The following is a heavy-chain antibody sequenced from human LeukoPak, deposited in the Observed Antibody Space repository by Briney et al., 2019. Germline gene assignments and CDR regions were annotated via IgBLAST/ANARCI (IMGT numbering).Heavy chain of an antibody. J-gene: IGHJ4*02. CDR2: ISAYNGNT. Sequence: ASVKVSCKASGYTFTSYGISWVRQAPGQGLEWMGWISAYNGNTNYAQKLQGRVTMTTDTSTSTACMELRSLRSDDTAVYYCARAARSSWYPAPFDYWGQGTLVTVSS. CDR3: ARAARSSWYPAPFDY. D-gene: IGHD6-13*01. V-gene: IGHV1-18*01. CDR1: GYTFTSYG.